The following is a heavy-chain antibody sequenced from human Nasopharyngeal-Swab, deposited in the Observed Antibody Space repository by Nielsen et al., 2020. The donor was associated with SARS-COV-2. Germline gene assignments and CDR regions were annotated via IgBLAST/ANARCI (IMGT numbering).Heavy chain of an antibody. CDR3: AAAYYDILTGLDYYYYYGMDV. CDR1: GFTFPSSA. Sequence: SAKAPCKASGFTFPSSAMQWARPARAQRLERAAWPVVGTGNPNSAQKFQERVTITRDMSTSTAYMELSSLRSEDTAVYHCAAAYYDILTGLDYYYYYGMDVWGQGTTVTVSS. J-gene: IGHJ6*02. CDR2: PVVGTGNP. V-gene: IGHV1-58*02. D-gene: IGHD3-9*01.